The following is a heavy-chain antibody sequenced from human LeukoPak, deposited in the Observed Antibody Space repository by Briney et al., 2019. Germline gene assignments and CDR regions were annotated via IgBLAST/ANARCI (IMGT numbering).Heavy chain of an antibody. CDR2: ISSSSSYI. D-gene: IGHD6-13*01. CDR1: GFTFSSYS. J-gene: IGHJ5*02. CDR3: AREGVPYSSSWYFNWFDP. Sequence: GGSLRLSCAASGFTFSSYSMNWVRQAPGKGLEWVSSISSSSSYIYYADSVKGRFTISRDNAKNSRYLQTNSLRAEDTAVYYCAREGVPYSSSWYFNWFDPWGQGTLVTVSS. V-gene: IGHV3-21*01.